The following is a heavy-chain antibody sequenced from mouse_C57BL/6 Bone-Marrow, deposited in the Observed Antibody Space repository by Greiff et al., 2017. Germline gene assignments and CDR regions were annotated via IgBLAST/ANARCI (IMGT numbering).Heavy chain of an antibody. CDR1: GYTFTSYW. D-gene: IGHD1-1*01. CDR3: ASPSSYEYFDV. CDR2: IDPNSGGT. J-gene: IGHJ1*03. V-gene: IGHV1-72*01. Sequence: VQLQQPGAELVKPGASVKLSCKASGYTFTSYWMHWVKQRPGRGLEWIGRIDPNSGGTKYNEKFKSKATLTVDKPSSTAYMQLSSVTSEDSAVYYCASPSSYEYFDVWGTGTTVTVSS.